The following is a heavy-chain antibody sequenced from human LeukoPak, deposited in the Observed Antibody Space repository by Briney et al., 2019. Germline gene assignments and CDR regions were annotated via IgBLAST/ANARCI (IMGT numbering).Heavy chain of an antibody. V-gene: IGHV4-39*07. D-gene: IGHD6-6*01. CDR2: IYYSGST. CDR3: ARASHGWYFDL. J-gene: IGHJ2*01. CDR1: GCTININTYY. Sequence: SETLSLTCTVSGCTININTYYWGWLGQPPGKGLEWIGSIYYSGSTYYNPALKSRVTISVDTSKNQFSLKWSSVTAADTAVYYCARASHGWYFDLWGRGTLVTVSS.